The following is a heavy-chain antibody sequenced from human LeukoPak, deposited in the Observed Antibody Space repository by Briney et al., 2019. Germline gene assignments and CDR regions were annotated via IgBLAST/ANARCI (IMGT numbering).Heavy chain of an antibody. CDR2: IIPIFGTA. Sequence: SVKVSCKASGGTFSSYAISWVRQAPGQGLEWMGGIIPIFGTANYAQKFQGRVTITADESTSTAYMELSSLRSEDTAVYYCAGSPYYYDSSGSPPSPPTSLADAFDIWGQGTMVTVSS. V-gene: IGHV1-69*13. D-gene: IGHD3-22*01. J-gene: IGHJ3*02. CDR1: GGTFSSYA. CDR3: AGSPYYYDSSGSPPSPPTSLADAFDI.